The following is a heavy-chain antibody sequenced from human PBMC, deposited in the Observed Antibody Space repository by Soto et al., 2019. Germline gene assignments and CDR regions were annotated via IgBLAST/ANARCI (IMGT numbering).Heavy chain of an antibody. D-gene: IGHD6-19*01. V-gene: IGHV4-59*01. CDR3: AGVGEQWRGGDYYYNGMDV. CDR2: SFYTGGI. Sequence: SETLSLTCTVSGGSLRSFYWSWIRQPPGKGLEWIGYSFYTGGIRYNPSLEGRVTISLDTSTNQFSLRLSSVTAADTAVYYCAGVGEQWRGGDYYYNGMDVWGQGTTVTVSS. J-gene: IGHJ6*02. CDR1: GGSLRSFY.